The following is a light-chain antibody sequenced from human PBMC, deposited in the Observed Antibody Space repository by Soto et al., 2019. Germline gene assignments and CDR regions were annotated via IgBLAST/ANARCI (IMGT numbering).Light chain of an antibody. CDR2: EVS. Sequence: QSALTQPASVSGSPGQSITISCTGTSGDVGGYNYVSWYQLHPGKAPKLMVYEVSNRPSGVSNRFSGSKSGNTASLTISGLQAEDEADYYFSSYTSSTADVFGTGTKVTVL. CDR3: SSYTSSTADV. V-gene: IGLV2-14*01. CDR1: SGDVGGYNY. J-gene: IGLJ1*01.